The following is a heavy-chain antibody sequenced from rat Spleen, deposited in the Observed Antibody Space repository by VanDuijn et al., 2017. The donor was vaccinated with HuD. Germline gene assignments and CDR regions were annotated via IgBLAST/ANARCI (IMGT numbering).Heavy chain of an antibody. CDR3: ARHNGGYRGFDY. CDR2: ISTSGGTT. CDR1: GFTFSNYY. J-gene: IGHJ2*01. Sequence: EVQLVESGGGLVQPGRSMKLSCAASGFTFSNYYMAWVRQAPTKGLEWVSSISTSGGTTYYRDSVKGRFTVSRDNAKSTLYLHMDSLRSEDTATYYCARHNGGYRGFDYWGQGVMVTVSS. V-gene: IGHV5-25*01. D-gene: IGHD1-11*01.